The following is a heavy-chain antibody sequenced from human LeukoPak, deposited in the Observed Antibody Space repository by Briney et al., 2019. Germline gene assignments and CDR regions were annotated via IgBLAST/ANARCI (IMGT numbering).Heavy chain of an antibody. Sequence: GESLKISCKGSGYSFTSYWIGWVRQMPGKGLEWMGRIDPSDSYTNYSPSFQGHVTISADKSISTAYLQWSSLKASDTAMYYCARWETTGYSSGWSDYWGQGTLVTVSS. V-gene: IGHV5-10-1*01. CDR3: ARWETTGYSSGWSDY. D-gene: IGHD6-19*01. J-gene: IGHJ4*02. CDR2: IDPSDSYT. CDR1: GYSFTSYW.